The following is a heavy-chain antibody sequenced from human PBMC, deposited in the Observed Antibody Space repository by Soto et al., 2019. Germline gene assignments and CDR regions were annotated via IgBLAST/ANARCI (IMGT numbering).Heavy chain of an antibody. CDR3: ARDWGGLGY. CDR1: GFSFTNYG. CDR2: IWYDGSNK. J-gene: IGHJ4*02. Sequence: PGGSLRLSCAASGFSFTNYGMHWVRQAPGKGLEWVAVIWYDGSNKYYADSVKGRFAISKDNSQNTLYLQMNNLRPEDTAVYYCARDWGGLGYWGQGTLVTVSS. D-gene: IGHD3-10*01. V-gene: IGHV3-33*01.